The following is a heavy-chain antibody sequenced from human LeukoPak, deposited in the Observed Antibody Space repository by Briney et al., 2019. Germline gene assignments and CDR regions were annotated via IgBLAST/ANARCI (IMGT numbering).Heavy chain of an antibody. D-gene: IGHD3-3*01. J-gene: IGHJ4*02. CDR1: GGSVINTNW. CDR3: AREGGFYRPLDY. Sequence: PSETLSLICGVSGGSVINTNWWTWVRQPPGKGLEWIGEVHLDGRTNYNPSLESRLTMSVDVSENQVSLKLTSVTAADTAVYYCAREGGFYRPLDYSGQGTLVTVSS. CDR2: VHLDGRT. V-gene: IGHV4-4*02.